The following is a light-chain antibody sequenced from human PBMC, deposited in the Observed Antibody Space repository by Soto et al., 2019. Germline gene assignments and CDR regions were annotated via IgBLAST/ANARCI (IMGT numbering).Light chain of an antibody. CDR1: SSNIGSNY. CDR2: RDD. Sequence: QSVLTQPPSASGTPGQRVTISCSGSSSNIGSNYVYWYQQLPGTAPKLLIYRDDQRPSGVPDRFSGSKSGTSASLAISGLRSEDEADYHCAAWDDSQSVVFGGGTKVTV. J-gene: IGLJ2*01. V-gene: IGLV1-47*01. CDR3: AAWDDSQSVV.